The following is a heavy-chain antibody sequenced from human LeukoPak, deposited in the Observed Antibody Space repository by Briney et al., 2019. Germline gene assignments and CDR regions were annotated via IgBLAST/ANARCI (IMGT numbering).Heavy chain of an antibody. CDR3: AKIPWELRYYAMDV. Sequence: QPGRSLRLSCAASGFIFSSYGMSWVRQAPGKGLEWVSVISGSGGTTHYADSVKGRFTISRDNSKNSLYLQMNSLRAEDTAIYYCAKIPWELRYYAMDVWGQGTTVTVSS. V-gene: IGHV3-23*01. D-gene: IGHD1-26*01. CDR2: ISGSGGTT. CDR1: GFIFSSYG. J-gene: IGHJ6*02.